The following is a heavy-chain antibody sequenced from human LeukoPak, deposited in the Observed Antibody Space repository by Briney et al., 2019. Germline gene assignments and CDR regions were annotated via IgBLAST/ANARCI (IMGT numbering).Heavy chain of an antibody. CDR3: ARRLRYSHQGFDP. V-gene: IGHV4-61*02. Sequence: PSETLSLTCTVSGGSISSGSYYWSWIRQPAGKGLEWIGRIYTSGSTNYNPSLKSRVTISVDTSKNQFSLKLSSVTAADTAVYYCARRLRYSHQGFDPWGQGTLVTVSS. CDR1: GGSISSGSYY. CDR2: IYTSGST. D-gene: IGHD5-18*01. J-gene: IGHJ5*02.